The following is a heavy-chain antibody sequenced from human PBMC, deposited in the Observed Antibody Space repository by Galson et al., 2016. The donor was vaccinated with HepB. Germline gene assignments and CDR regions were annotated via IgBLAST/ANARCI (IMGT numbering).Heavy chain of an antibody. D-gene: IGHD1-26*01. Sequence: SETLSLTCVVSGVSINSSDWWSWVRQSPEQGLEWIGEIYETGTANHNPSLTRRLTLSVDKSKNQFSLNLSDVTAADTAIYYCARVTLGPKRAKFDTWGQGTLVTVSS. V-gene: IGHV4/OR15-8*01. CDR1: GVSINSSDW. J-gene: IGHJ4*02. CDR2: IYETGTA. CDR3: ARVTLGPKRAKFDT.